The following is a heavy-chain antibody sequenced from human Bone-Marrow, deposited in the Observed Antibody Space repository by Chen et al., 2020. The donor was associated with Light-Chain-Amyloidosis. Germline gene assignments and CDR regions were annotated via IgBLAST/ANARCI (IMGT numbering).Heavy chain of an antibody. J-gene: IGHJ4*02. Sequence: EVQLEQSGPEVKKPGESLKISCKGSGYTFPNYWIGWVRQMPGKGLEWMGVIYPDDSDASYSPSLEVQVTISADKSITTAYLQWRSLKASDTAMYYCARRRDGYNFDYWGQGTLVTVSS. V-gene: IGHV5-51*01. CDR1: GYTFPNYW. D-gene: IGHD5-12*01. CDR2: IYPDDSDA. CDR3: ARRRDGYNFDY.